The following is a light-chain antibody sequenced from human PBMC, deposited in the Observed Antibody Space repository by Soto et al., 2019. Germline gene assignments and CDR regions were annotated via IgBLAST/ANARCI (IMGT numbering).Light chain of an antibody. CDR1: QSVSSSY. CDR2: GAS. V-gene: IGKV3-20*01. J-gene: IGKJ5*01. CDR3: QQYGSSPPMT. Sequence: EIVLTQSPGTLSLSPGERATLSCRASQSVSSSYLAWYQQKPGQASRLLIYGASSRATGIPDRFSGSGSGTDFTLTISRREPEDFALYYCQQYGSSPPMTFGQGTRLEIK.